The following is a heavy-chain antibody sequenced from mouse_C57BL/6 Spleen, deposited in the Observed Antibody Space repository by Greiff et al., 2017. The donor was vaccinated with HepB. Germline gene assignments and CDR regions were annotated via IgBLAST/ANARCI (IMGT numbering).Heavy chain of an antibody. V-gene: IGHV5-4*01. D-gene: IGHD3-1*01. Sequence: VQLQQSGGGLVKPGGSLKLSCAASGFTFSSYAMSWVRQTPEKRLEWVATISDGGSYTYYPDNVKGRFTISRDNAKNNLYLQMSHLKSEDTAMYYCARDTQEAMDYWGQGTSVTVSS. J-gene: IGHJ4*01. CDR1: GFTFSSYA. CDR2: ISDGGSYT. CDR3: ARDTQEAMDY.